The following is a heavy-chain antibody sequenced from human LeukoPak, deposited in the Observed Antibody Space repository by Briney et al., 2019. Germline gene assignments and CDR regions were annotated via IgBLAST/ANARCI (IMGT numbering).Heavy chain of an antibody. J-gene: IGHJ6*03. CDR2: INPDSGDT. CDR3: AKRGEYQLPRHFYYYYMDV. CDR1: GYTFTAYY. Sequence: ASVKVSCKASGYTFTAYYIHWVRQAPGQGLEWMGWINPDSGDTNYAQKFQGRVTMTRDTSISTAYMELSSLRSDDTAIYYCAKRGEYQLPRHFYYYYMDVWGKGTTVTISS. D-gene: IGHD2-2*01. V-gene: IGHV1-2*02.